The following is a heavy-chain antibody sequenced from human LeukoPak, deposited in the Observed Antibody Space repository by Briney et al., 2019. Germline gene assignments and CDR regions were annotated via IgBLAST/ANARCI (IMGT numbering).Heavy chain of an antibody. J-gene: IGHJ4*02. CDR1: GYTFTSYG. Sequence: ASVKVSCKASGYTFTSYGISWVRQAPGQGLEWMGWINPNSGGTNYAQKFQGWVTMTRDTSISTAYMELSRLRSDDTAVYYCARAGQLVPFDYWGQGTLVTVSS. CDR2: INPNSGGT. V-gene: IGHV1-2*04. CDR3: ARAGQLVPFDY. D-gene: IGHD6-6*01.